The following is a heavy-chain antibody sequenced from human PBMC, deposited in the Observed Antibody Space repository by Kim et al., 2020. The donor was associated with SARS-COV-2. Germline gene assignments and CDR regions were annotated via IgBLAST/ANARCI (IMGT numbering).Heavy chain of an antibody. CDR3: ARLDCSGGSCYSGYYYYGMDV. V-gene: IGHV4-59*08. Sequence: SETLSLTCTVSGGSISSYYWSWIRQPPGKGLEWIGYIYYSGSTNYNPSLKSRVTISVETSKNQFSLKLSSVTAADTAVYYCARLDCSGGSCYSGYYYYGMDVWGQGTTVTVSS. CDR1: GGSISSYY. D-gene: IGHD2-15*01. CDR2: IYYSGST. J-gene: IGHJ6*02.